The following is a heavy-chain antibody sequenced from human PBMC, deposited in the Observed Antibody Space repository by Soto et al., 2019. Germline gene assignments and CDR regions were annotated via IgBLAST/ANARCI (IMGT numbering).Heavy chain of an antibody. D-gene: IGHD3-9*01. V-gene: IGHV3-23*01. Sequence: GGSLRLSCATSGVTFNIDGMSWVRQAPGKGLGWVSGIRGSGRNTYYADSVKGRFTISRDNSKNTLVLQMNGLRVEDTAVYYCAKNGLSDWPSEIDSWRQGTMVTVYS. CDR1: GVTFNIDG. J-gene: IGHJ4*02. CDR2: IRGSGRNT. CDR3: AKNGLSDWPSEIDS.